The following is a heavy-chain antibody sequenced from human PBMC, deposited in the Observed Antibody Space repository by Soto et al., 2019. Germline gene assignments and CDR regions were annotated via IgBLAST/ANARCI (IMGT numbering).Heavy chain of an antibody. D-gene: IGHD4-17*01. CDR2: IYHSGST. Sequence: SSETLSLTCAVSGGSISSSNWWSWVRQPPGKGLEWIGEIYHSGSTNYNPSLKSRVTISVDKSKNQFSLKLSSVTAADTAVYYCARSMTTVVTLDYWGQGTLVTVST. J-gene: IGHJ4*02. CDR3: ARSMTTVVTLDY. CDR1: GGSISSSNW. V-gene: IGHV4-4*02.